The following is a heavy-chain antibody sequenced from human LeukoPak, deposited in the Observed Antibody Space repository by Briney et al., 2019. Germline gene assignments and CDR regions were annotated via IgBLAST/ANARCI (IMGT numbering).Heavy chain of an antibody. Sequence: ASVKVSCKASGGTFSSYAISWVRQAPGQGLEWMGGIIPIFGTANYAQKFQGRVTITADESTSTAYMELSSLRSEDTAVYYCARASYYYGSGSYLDYWGQGTLVTVSS. D-gene: IGHD3-10*01. CDR1: GGTFSSYA. V-gene: IGHV1-69*13. CDR2: IIPIFGTA. CDR3: ARASYYYGSGSYLDY. J-gene: IGHJ4*02.